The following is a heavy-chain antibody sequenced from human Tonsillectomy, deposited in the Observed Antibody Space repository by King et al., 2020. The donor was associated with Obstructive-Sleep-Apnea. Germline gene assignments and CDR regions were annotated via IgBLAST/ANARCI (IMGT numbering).Heavy chain of an antibody. J-gene: IGHJ6*02. CDR3: AKDQACSSSSCSDRWFHYHGMGD. Sequence: VQLVESGGGVVQPGRSLRLSCAASGFTFSSFGMHWVRQAPGKGLEWVALMSYDGNNKYYADSVKGRFTISRDNSKNTLYLQMDSLRDEDTAVYYCAKDQACSSSSCSDRWFHYHGMGDWGQGTAVAVSS. V-gene: IGHV3-30*18. CDR1: GFTFSSFG. CDR2: MSYDGNNK. D-gene: IGHD2-2*01.